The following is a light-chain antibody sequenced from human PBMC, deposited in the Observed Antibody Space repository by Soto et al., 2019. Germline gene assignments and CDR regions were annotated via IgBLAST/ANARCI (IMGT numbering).Light chain of an antibody. CDR1: SSDVGGHNY. CDR3: SSYTSSSTRV. J-gene: IGLJ1*01. V-gene: IGLV2-14*01. CDR2: DVS. Sequence: QSALTQPASVSGSPGQSITISCTGTSSDVGGHNYVSWYQQHPGKAPKLMIYDVSNRPSGVSNRFSGSKSGNTASLTISGLQAEDEADYYCSSYTSSSTRVFGTGTKAPS.